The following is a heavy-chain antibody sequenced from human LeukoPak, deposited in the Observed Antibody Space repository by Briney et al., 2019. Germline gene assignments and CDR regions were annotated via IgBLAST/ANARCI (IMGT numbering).Heavy chain of an antibody. V-gene: IGHV3-23*01. Sequence: GGSLRLSCAASGFTFTSYSMNWVRQAPGKGLEWVSAISGSGGSTYYADSVKGRFTISRDNSKNTLYLQMNSLRAEDTAVYYCTTDGGCSGGSCYSFYMDVWGKGTTVTVSS. CDR3: TTDGGCSGGSCYSFYMDV. D-gene: IGHD2-15*01. CDR2: ISGSGGST. J-gene: IGHJ6*03. CDR1: GFTFTSYS.